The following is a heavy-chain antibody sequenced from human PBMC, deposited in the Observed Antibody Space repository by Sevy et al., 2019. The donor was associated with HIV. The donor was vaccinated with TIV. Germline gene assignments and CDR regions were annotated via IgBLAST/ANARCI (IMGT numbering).Heavy chain of an antibody. CDR3: ASLSGWYLYYFDY. J-gene: IGHJ4*02. CDR2: IYYSGNT. V-gene: IGHV4-39*01. CDR1: GGSISSSSYY. Sequence: SETLSLTCTVSGGSISSSSYYWGWIRQPTGKGLEWIGTIYYSGNTYYNPSLKSRVTISVDTSKNQFSLKLSSVTAADTAVYYCASLSGWYLYYFDYWGQGTLVTVSS. D-gene: IGHD6-19*01.